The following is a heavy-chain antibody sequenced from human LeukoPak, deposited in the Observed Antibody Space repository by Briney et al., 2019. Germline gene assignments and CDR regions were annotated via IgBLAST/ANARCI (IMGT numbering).Heavy chain of an antibody. J-gene: IGHJ4*02. D-gene: IGHD2-2*01. V-gene: IGHV3-30*02. CDR3: AKDVVPVSYYFDY. CDR2: IRYDGSNK. CDR1: GFTFSSYG. Sequence: QPGGSLRLSCAASGFTFSSYGMHWVRQAPGKGLEWVAFIRYDGSNKYYADSVKGRFTISRDNSKNTLYLQMNSLRAEDTAVYYCAKDVVPVSYYFDYWGQGTLVTVSS.